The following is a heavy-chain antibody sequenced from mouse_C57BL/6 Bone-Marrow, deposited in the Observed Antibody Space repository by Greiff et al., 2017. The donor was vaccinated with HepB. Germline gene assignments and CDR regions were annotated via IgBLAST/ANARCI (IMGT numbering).Heavy chain of an antibody. CDR1: GFTFSNYW. J-gene: IGHJ4*01. D-gene: IGHD1-1*01. CDR2: IRLKSDNYAT. CDR3: DSRTTVVATEDY. Sequence: EVKLMESGGGLVQPGGSMKLSCVASGFTFSNYWMNWVRQSPEKGLEWVAQIRLKSDNYATHYAESVKGRFTISRDDSKSSVYLQMNNLRAEDTGIYYCDSRTTVVATEDYWGQGTSVTVSS. V-gene: IGHV6-3*01.